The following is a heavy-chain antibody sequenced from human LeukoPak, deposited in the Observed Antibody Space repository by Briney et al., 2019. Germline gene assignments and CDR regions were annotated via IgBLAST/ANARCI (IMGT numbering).Heavy chain of an antibody. CDR2: TSSSSSTI. Sequence: GGSLRLSCAASGFTFSSYSMNWVRQAPGKGLEWISYTSSSSSTIYYADSVKGRFTISRDNAKNSLYLQMNSLRAEDTAVYYCARKKWELKLGGFDPWGQGTLVTVSS. CDR3: ARKKWELKLGGFDP. J-gene: IGHJ5*02. CDR1: GFTFSSYS. D-gene: IGHD1-26*01. V-gene: IGHV3-48*01.